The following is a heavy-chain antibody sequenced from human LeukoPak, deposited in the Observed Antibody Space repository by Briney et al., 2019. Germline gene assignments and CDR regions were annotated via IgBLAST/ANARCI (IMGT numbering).Heavy chain of an antibody. CDR2: IYYSGST. J-gene: IGHJ4*02. CDR3: ARHVEREYSGHDGFDY. V-gene: IGHV4-59*08. CDR1: GGSISSYY. Sequence: SETLSLTCTVSGGSISSYYWSWIRQPPGKGLEWIGYIYYSGSTKYNPSLKTRVTISVDTSKNQFSLRLSSVTTADTAVYYCARHVEREYSGHDGFDYWGQGTLVTVSS. D-gene: IGHD5-12*01.